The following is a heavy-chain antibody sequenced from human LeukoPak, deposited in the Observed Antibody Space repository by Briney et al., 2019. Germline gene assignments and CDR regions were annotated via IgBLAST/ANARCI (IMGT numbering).Heavy chain of an antibody. J-gene: IGHJ6*02. CDR1: GFTFDDYA. Sequence: GGSLRLSCAASGFTFDDYAMHWVRQAPGKGLEWVSGISWNSGSIGYADSVKGRFTISRDNAKNSLYLQMNSLRAEDTALYYCAKDIKDGSIAAAGKHLYYYYGMDVWGQGTTVTVSS. D-gene: IGHD6-13*01. V-gene: IGHV3-9*01. CDR2: ISWNSGSI. CDR3: AKDIKDGSIAAAGKHLYYYYGMDV.